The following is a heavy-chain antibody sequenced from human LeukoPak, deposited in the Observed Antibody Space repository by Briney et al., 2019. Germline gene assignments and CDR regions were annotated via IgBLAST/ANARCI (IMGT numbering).Heavy chain of an antibody. CDR1: GGSISSGGYY. CDR3: ASGTAVATFDC. J-gene: IGHJ4*02. Sequence: SETLSLTCTVSGGSISSGGYYWSWIRQHPGKGLEWIVYIYYSGSTYYNPSLKSRVTISVGTSKNRFSLKLSSVTAADTAVYFCASGTAVATFDCWGQGTLVTVSS. D-gene: IGHD4-17*01. CDR2: IYYSGST. V-gene: IGHV4-31*03.